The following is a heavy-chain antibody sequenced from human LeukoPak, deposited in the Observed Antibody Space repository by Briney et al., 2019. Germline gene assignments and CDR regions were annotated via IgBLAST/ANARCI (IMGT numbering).Heavy chain of an antibody. CDR3: AKERTYYDFWSGPAETHLFDY. D-gene: IGHD3-3*01. J-gene: IGHJ4*02. V-gene: IGHV3-23*01. CDR2: ISGSGGST. CDR1: GFTFSSYA. Sequence: GGSLRLSCAASGFTFSSYAMSWVRQAPGKGLDWVSAISGSGGSTYYADSVKGRFTISRDNSKNTLYLQMNSLRAEDTAVYYCAKERTYYDFWSGPAETHLFDYWGQGTLVTVSS.